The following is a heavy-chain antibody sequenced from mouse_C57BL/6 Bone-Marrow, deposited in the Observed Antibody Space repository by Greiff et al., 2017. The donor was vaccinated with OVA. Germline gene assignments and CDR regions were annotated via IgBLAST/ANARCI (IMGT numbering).Heavy chain of an antibody. CDR3: ARDQPTLRYSAMDY. V-gene: IGHV5-4*01. CDR1: GFTFSSYA. J-gene: IGHJ4*01. D-gene: IGHD6-5*01. Sequence: EVQLVESGGGLVKPGGSLKLSCAASGFTFSSYAMSWVRQTPEKRLEWVATISDGGSYTYYPDNVKGRFTISRDNAKNNLYLQMSHLTSEDTAMYYCARDQPTLRYSAMDYWGQGTAVTVSS. CDR2: ISDGGSYT.